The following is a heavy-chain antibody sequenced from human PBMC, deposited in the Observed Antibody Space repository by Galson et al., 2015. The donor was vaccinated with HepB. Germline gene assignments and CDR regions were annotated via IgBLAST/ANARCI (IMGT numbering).Heavy chain of an antibody. Sequence: SVKVSCKASGYTFTSYGISWVRQAPGQGLEWMGWISAYNGNTNYAQKLQGSVTMTTDTSTSTAYMELRSLRSDDTAVYYCARDDPGGSGDLSFDYWGQGTLVTVSS. V-gene: IGHV1-18*04. D-gene: IGHD4-17*01. J-gene: IGHJ4*02. CDR2: ISAYNGNT. CDR3: ARDDPGGSGDLSFDY. CDR1: GYTFTSYG.